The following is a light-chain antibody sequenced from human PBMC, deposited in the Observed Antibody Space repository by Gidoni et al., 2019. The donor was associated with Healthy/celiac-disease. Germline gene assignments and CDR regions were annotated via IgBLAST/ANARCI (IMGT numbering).Light chain of an antibody. Sequence: EIVLTQVPVTLSLSPGERATLSCRASQSVSSSYLAWYQQKPGQAPRLLIYGASSRATGIPDRFSGSGYGTDFTLTISRLEPEDFAVHYCQQYGSSPLTFGGGTKVEIK. V-gene: IGKV3-20*01. CDR3: QQYGSSPLT. CDR1: QSVSSSY. J-gene: IGKJ4*02. CDR2: GAS.